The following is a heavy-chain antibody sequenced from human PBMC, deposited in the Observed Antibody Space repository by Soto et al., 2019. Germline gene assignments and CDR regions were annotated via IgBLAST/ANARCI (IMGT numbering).Heavy chain of an antibody. D-gene: IGHD5-18*01. CDR1: GFTISSYA. CDR2: ISSSGGTT. V-gene: IGHV3-23*01. Sequence: EVQLLESGGGLVQPGGSLRLSCAASGFTISSYAMSWVRQAPGKGLEWVSSISSSGGTTYYTDSVKGRFTISRDNSKNTLYLHMNSLVAEDTAEYYCARGYTNIDQWGQGTLVTVSS. J-gene: IGHJ5*02. CDR3: ARGYTNIDQ.